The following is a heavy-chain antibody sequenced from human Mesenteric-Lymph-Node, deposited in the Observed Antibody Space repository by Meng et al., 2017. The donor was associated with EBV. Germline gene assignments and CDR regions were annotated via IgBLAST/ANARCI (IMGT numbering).Heavy chain of an antibody. V-gene: IGHV7-4-1*02. J-gene: IGHJ4*02. Sequence: VKSGCDVKKPGAAVKVPSKTSGSTLPTYAMNGVGQAPGQGLEWMGGINTNSGNQTYAQGFTGRFVFSLDTSVSTAYMQISNLKAEDTAVYYGARADDYVGNPDNWGREPWSPSPQ. CDR1: GSTLPTYA. D-gene: IGHD4-23*01. CDR3: ARADDYVGNPDN. CDR2: INTNSGNQ.